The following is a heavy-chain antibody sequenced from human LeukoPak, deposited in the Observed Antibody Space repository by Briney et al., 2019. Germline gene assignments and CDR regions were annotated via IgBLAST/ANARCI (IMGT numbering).Heavy chain of an antibody. CDR3: ARDPGYSSGWYPFDY. J-gene: IGHJ4*02. Sequence: SVKVSCKASGGTFSSYTISWVRQAPGQGLEWMGRIIPILGIANYAQKFQGRVTITADKSTSTAYMELSSLRSEDTAVYYCARDPGYSSGWYPFDYRGQGTLVTVSS. V-gene: IGHV1-69*04. CDR2: IIPILGIA. D-gene: IGHD6-19*01. CDR1: GGTFSSYT.